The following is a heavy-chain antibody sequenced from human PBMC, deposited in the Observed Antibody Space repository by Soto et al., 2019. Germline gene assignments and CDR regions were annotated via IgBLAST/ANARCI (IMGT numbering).Heavy chain of an antibody. CDR3: ARTPNYYDMDV. J-gene: IGHJ6*02. CDR2: IIPILGIA. D-gene: IGHD3-10*01. Sequence: GASVKVSCKASGGTFSSYTISWVRQAPGQGLEWMGRIIPILGIAKYSQKFQGRVTITRDTSASTAYMELSSLRSEDTAVYYCARTPNYYDMDVWGQGTTVTVS. V-gene: IGHV1-69*02. CDR1: GGTFSSYT.